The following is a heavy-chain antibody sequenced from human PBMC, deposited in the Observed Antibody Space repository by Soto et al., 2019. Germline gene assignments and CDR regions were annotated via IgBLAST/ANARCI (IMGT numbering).Heavy chain of an antibody. Sequence: QVQLVESGGGVVQPGRSLRLSCAASGFAFCSYAMHWVRQAPGKGLEWVAVISYDGSNKYYADSVKGRFTISRDNSKNMRYLQMNSLGAEDTAVYYCARDLSGSGDWGQGTLVTVSS. CDR1: GFAFCSYA. J-gene: IGHJ4*02. V-gene: IGHV3-30-3*01. CDR3: ARDLSGSGD. D-gene: IGHD3-10*01. CDR2: ISYDGSNK.